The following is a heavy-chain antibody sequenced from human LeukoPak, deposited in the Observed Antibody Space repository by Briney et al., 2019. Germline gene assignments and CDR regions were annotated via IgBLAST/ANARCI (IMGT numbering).Heavy chain of an antibody. CDR1: GGSISSYY. Sequence: SETLSLTCTVSGGSISSYYWSWIRQPAGKGLEWIGRIYTSGSTNYNPSLKSRVTMSVDTSKNQFSLKLSSVTAADTAVYYCARLTYYYDSSGYWSYDAFDIWGQGTMVTVSS. J-gene: IGHJ3*02. V-gene: IGHV4-4*07. CDR3: ARLTYYYDSSGYWSYDAFDI. D-gene: IGHD3-22*01. CDR2: IYTSGST.